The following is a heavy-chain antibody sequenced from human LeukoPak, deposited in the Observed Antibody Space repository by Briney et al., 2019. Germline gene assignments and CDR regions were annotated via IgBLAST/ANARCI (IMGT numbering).Heavy chain of an antibody. CDR1: GYTFTSYY. D-gene: IGHD3-22*01. CDR2: INPSGGST. Sequence: GASVKVSCKASGYTFTSYYMHWVRQAPGQGLEWVGIINPSGGSTSCAQKFQGRVTMTRDTSTSTVYMELSSLRSEDTAVYYCARDLRAHYYDSSGYLSYWGQGTLVTVSS. J-gene: IGHJ4*02. V-gene: IGHV1-46*01. CDR3: ARDLRAHYYDSSGYLSY.